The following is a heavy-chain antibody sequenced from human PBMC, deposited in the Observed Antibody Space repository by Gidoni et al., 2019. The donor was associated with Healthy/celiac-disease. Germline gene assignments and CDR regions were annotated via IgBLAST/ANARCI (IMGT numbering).Heavy chain of an antibody. CDR3: ARDSPYSNYYYYYGMDV. CDR2: IWYDGSNK. Sequence: QVQLVESGGGVVQPGRSLRLSCAASGFTFSSYGMHWGRQAPGKGLEWVAVIWYDGSNKYYADSVKGRFTISRDNSNNTLYLQMNSLRAEDTAVYYCARDSPYSNYYYYYGMDVWGQGTTVTVSS. V-gene: IGHV3-33*01. D-gene: IGHD4-4*01. J-gene: IGHJ6*02. CDR1: GFTFSSYG.